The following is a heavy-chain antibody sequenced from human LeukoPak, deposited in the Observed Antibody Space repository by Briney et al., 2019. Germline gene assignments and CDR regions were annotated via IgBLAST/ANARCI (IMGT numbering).Heavy chain of an antibody. Sequence: SETLSLTCTVSGGSISSYYWSWIRQPPGKGLEWIGYIYYSGSTNYNPSLKSRVTISVDTSKNQFSLKLSSVTAADTAVYYCARHGRNYYDSSGYYDFDYWGQGTLVTVSS. CDR2: IYYSGST. CDR1: GGSISSYY. D-gene: IGHD3-22*01. CDR3: ARHGRNYYDSSGYYDFDY. J-gene: IGHJ4*02. V-gene: IGHV4-59*08.